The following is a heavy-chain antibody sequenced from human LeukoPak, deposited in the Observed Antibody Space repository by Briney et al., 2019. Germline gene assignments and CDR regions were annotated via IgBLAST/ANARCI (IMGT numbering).Heavy chain of an antibody. D-gene: IGHD5-24*01. V-gene: IGHV1-2*02. CDR3: ARRWLQNERGKNWFDP. J-gene: IGHJ5*02. CDR1: GYTFIDYY. CDR2: INPNSGGT. Sequence: ASVKVSCKASGYTFIDYYMHWVRQAPGQGLEWMGWINPNSGGTNYAQKFQGRVTMTRDTSISTAYMELSRLRSDDTAVYYCARRWLQNERGKNWFDPWGQGTLVTVSS.